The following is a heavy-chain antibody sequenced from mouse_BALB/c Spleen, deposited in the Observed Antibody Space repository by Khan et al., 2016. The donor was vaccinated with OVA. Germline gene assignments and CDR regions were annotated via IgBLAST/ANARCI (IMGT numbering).Heavy chain of an antibody. CDR3: AKFTPHFYSMDY. CDR2: IWGDGST. D-gene: IGHD1-1*01. Sequence: QVRLQQSGPGLVAPSQSLSITYTVSGFSLTNYGVNWVRQPPGKGLEWLGVIWGDGSTNYHSALKSRLIISKDNSKSQVFLKLNSLQTDDTATYYCAKFTPHFYSMDYWGQGTSVTVSS. V-gene: IGHV2-3*01. J-gene: IGHJ4*01. CDR1: GFSLTNYG.